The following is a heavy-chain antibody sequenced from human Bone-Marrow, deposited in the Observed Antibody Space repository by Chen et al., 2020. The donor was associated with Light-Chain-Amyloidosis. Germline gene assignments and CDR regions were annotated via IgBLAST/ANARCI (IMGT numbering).Heavy chain of an antibody. Sequence: VRLVESGGGLVKPGGSLRLSCAGSGFDFSVYSMSWVRQSPGKGLEWVSSISRNGIYTFYADSVKGRFTISRDNARHSLFLQVSSLRDDDAATYYCVKKGPAEMGYCIDLWGQGTVVTVSS. CDR1: GFDFSVYS. CDR2: ISRNGIYT. J-gene: IGHJ4*02. D-gene: IGHD2-2*01. CDR3: VKKGPAEMGYCIDL. V-gene: IGHV3-21*02.